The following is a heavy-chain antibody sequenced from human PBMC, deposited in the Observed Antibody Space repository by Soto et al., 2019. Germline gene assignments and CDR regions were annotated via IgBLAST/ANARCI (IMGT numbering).Heavy chain of an antibody. V-gene: IGHV4-30-2*06. CDR1: GVTMSYGGYS. CDR3: ARPPYCYERSGYYFWFDP. Sequence: SATLSLTCSVSGVTMSYGGYSWSWLRQSPGKGLEWLGYISHLERTYYNPSFKSRLSLSIDRSRTQFSLKLSSMTAADEAVYYCARPPYCYERSGYYFWFDPWGQGTLVTVSS. J-gene: IGHJ5*02. D-gene: IGHD3-22*01. CDR2: ISHLERT.